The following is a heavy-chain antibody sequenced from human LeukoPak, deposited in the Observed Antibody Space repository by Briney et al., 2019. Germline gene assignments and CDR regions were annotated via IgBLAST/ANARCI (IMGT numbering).Heavy chain of an antibody. CDR2: INHDGSGK. J-gene: IGHJ3*01. CDR3: ASDPFNIAAHDAFNF. V-gene: IGHV3-7*01. Sequence: PGGSLRLSCVASGFTFNTYWMSWVRPAPGKGLERVANINHDGSGKYYVDSVKGRLTISRDNAKNSLYLQMNSLRVEDTAVYYCASDPFNIAAHDAFNFWGQGTAVTVSS. CDR1: GFTFNTYW. D-gene: IGHD2-21*01.